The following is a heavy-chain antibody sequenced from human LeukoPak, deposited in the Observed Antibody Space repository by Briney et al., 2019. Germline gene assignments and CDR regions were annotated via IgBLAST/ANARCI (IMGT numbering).Heavy chain of an antibody. Sequence: PSETLSLTCTVSGGSISSYYWSWIRQPPGKGLEWIGYIYYSGSTNYNPSLKSRVTISVDTSKNQFSLKLSSVTAADTAVYYCARSDSPYYYYYMDVWGKGTTVTVSS. CDR3: ARSDSPYYYYYMDV. CDR2: IYYSGST. D-gene: IGHD2-21*02. V-gene: IGHV4-59*12. J-gene: IGHJ6*03. CDR1: GGSISSYY.